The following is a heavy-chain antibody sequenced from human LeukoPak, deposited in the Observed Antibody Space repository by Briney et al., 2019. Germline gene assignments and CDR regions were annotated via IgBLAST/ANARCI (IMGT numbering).Heavy chain of an antibody. CDR3: AKEGRGTGATIGDY. V-gene: IGHV3-30*18. D-gene: IGHD5-12*01. CDR2: ISYDGSNK. J-gene: IGHJ4*02. CDR1: GFTFSSYG. Sequence: AGGSLRLSCAASGFTFSSYGMHWVRQAPGKGLEWVAVISYDGSNKYYADSVKGRFTISRDNSKNTLYLQMNSLRAEDTAVYYCAKEGRGTGATIGDYWGQGTLVTVSS.